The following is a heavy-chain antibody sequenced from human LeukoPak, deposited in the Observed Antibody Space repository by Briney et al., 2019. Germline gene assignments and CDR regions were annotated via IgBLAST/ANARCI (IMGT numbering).Heavy chain of an antibody. V-gene: IGHV1-18*01. Sequence: GASVKVSCKASGYTFTSYGISWVRQAPGQGLEWVGWISAYNGNTNYAQTLQSRVTMTTDTSTSTAYMELRSLRSGDTAVYYCARVLTPRRDGYSHGVYYYYGMDVWGQGTTVTVSS. CDR1: GYTFTSYG. J-gene: IGHJ6*02. CDR2: ISAYNGNT. CDR3: ARVLTPRRDGYSHGVYYYYGMDV. D-gene: IGHD4-4*01.